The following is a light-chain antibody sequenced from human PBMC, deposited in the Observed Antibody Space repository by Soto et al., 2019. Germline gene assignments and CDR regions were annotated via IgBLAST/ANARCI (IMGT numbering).Light chain of an antibody. V-gene: IGKV1-27*01. CDR2: AAS. Sequence: DIQMTQSPSSLSATVGDRVTITCRASQGIIDYVAWFQQKTGKAPKLLIYAASTLQSGVPSRFSGRGSGTDFTRTISSLQPEDVATDYCQKYNTAPQTFGTGTKVEIK. CDR3: QKYNTAPQT. CDR1: QGIIDY. J-gene: IGKJ1*01.